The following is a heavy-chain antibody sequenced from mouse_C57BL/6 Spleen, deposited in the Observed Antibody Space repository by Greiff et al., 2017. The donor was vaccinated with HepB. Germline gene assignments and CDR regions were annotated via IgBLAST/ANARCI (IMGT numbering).Heavy chain of an antibody. J-gene: IGHJ2*01. CDR2: ISDGGSYT. D-gene: IGHD2-2*01. CDR1: GFTFSSYA. Sequence: EVQVVESGGGLVKPGGSLKLSCAASGFTFSSYAMSWVRQTPEKRLEWVATISDGGSYTYYPDNVKGRFTISRDNAKNNLYLQMSHLKSEDTAMYYCASPSTMVTTGFDYWGQGTTLTVSS. V-gene: IGHV5-4*01. CDR3: ASPSTMVTTGFDY.